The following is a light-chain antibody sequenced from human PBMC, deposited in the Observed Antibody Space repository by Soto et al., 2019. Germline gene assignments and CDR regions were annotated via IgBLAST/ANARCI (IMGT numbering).Light chain of an antibody. CDR2: DII. J-gene: IGLJ1*01. CDR1: SSDVGAYIF. V-gene: IGLV2-14*03. CDR3: VSFTTSRSYV. Sequence: QSALTQPASVSGSPGQSITISCTGTSSDVGAYIFVSWYQQHPGKAPKLMIYDIINRPSGVSNRFSGSKSGNTASLTISGLQAEDEADYYCVSFTTSRSYVFCTVTKLTVL.